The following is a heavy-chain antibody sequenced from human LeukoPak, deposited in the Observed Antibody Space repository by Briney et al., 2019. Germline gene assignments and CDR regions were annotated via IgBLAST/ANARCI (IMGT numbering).Heavy chain of an antibody. D-gene: IGHD2-15*01. CDR3: EGYCSGGSCYTRVY. J-gene: IGHJ4*02. CDR2: ISSSSSYI. V-gene: IGHV3-21*01. CDR1: GFTFGDYA. Sequence: GGSLRLSCTASGFTFGDYAMSWFRQAPGKGLEWVSSISSSSSYIYYADSVKGRFTISRDNAKNSLYLQMNSLRAEDTAVYYCEGYCSGGSCYTRVYWGQGTLVTVSS.